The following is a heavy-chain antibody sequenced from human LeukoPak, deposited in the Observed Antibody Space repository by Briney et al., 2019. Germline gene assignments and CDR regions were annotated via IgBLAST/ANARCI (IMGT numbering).Heavy chain of an antibody. D-gene: IGHD6-13*01. Sequence: GGSLRLSCAASGFTFSSYAMSWVRQAPGKGLDWVSGISGSGGSTYYADSVKGRFTISRDNSRNTLYLQMNSPRAEDTAVYYCAILPGYSSGWYEVNYWGQGTPVTVSS. J-gene: IGHJ4*02. CDR1: GFTFSSYA. V-gene: IGHV3-23*01. CDR2: ISGSGGST. CDR3: AILPGYSSGWYEVNY.